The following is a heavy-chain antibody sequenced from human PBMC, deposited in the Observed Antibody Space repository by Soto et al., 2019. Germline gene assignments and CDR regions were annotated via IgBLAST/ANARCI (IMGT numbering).Heavy chain of an antibody. D-gene: IGHD3-10*01. CDR3: ARFPYYYGSGRDWDYYYYYGMDV. CDR1: GFSLSNARMG. J-gene: IGHJ6*02. CDR2: IFSNDEK. Sequence: QVTLKESGPVLVKPTETLTLTCTVSGFSLSNARMGVSWIRQPPGKALEWLVHIFSNDEKSYSTSLKSRLTISKDTAKSQVVLTMTNMDPVDTATYYCARFPYYYGSGRDWDYYYYYGMDVWGQGTTVTVSS. V-gene: IGHV2-26*01.